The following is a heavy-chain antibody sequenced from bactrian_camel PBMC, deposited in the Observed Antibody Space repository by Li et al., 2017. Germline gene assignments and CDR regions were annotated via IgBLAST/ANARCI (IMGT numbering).Heavy chain of an antibody. V-gene: IGHV3S1*01. J-gene: IGHJ4*01. CDR1: GFTFSTTS. D-gene: IGHD1*01. Sequence: HVQMVESGGGLVQPGGSLRLSCAASGFTFSTTSMFWDRQAPGKGLEWVSVASQLGDFAAYADSVKGRFTISRDNAKNTVYLQMNSLKPEDSGVYYCVGVGLMFPGQSLGADRWGQGTQVTVS. CDR3: VGVGLMFPGQSLGADR. CDR2: ASQLGDFA.